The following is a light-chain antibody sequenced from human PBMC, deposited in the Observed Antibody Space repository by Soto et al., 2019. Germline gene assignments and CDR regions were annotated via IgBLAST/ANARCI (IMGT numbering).Light chain of an antibody. J-gene: IGLJ2*01. Sequence: QSVLTQPPSASGTPGQRVTISCSGSSSNIGTYSVNWYQQLPGAAPKLLIYTNNQRPSGVPDRFSGSKSGTSASLAISGLQSGDEANYYCAAWDESLNGVVFGCGTKLTVL. CDR2: TNN. CDR3: AAWDESLNGVV. CDR1: SSNIGTYS. V-gene: IGLV1-44*01.